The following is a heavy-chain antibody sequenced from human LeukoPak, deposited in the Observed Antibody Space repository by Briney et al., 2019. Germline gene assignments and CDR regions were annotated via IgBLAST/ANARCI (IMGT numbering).Heavy chain of an antibody. V-gene: IGHV3-74*01. J-gene: IGHJ6*03. D-gene: IGHD6-13*01. CDR1: GFTFSSYW. CDR3: AKGHLVAAAGIAYYYYYMDV. Sequence: GGSLRLSCAASGFTFSSYWMHWVRQDPGKGLVWVARINTNGKIISYADSVKGRFTISRDNAKSTLYLQMNSLRAEDTAVYYCAKGHLVAAAGIAYYYYYMDVWGKGTTVTVSS. CDR2: INTNGKII.